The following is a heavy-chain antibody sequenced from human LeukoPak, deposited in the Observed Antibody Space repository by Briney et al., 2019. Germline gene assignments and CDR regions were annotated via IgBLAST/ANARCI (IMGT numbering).Heavy chain of an antibody. J-gene: IGHJ5*02. CDR2: ISYDGSNK. CDR1: GITFSSYA. V-gene: IGHV3-30*04. Sequence: GRSLRLSCAASGITFSSYAMHWVRQAPGKGLEWVAVISYDGSNKYYADSVKGRFTISRDNSKNTLYLQMNSLRAEDTAVYYCARDNSVGDNAWWFDPWGQGTLVTVSS. CDR3: ARDNSVGDNAWWFDP. D-gene: IGHD1-26*01.